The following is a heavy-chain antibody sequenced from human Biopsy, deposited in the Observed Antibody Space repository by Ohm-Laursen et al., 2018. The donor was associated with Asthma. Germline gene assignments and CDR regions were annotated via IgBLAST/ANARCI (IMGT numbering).Heavy chain of an antibody. Sequence: GASVKVSCKTSGYTFNSAGITWVRQAPGQGLAWMGWISVYNGNTKVAQKLQDRVTMITDTSTSTAYMELRSLRSDYTAVYFCARAVDYSHYYGIDVWGQGTTVTVS. J-gene: IGHJ6*02. CDR1: GYTFNSAG. CDR2: ISVYNGNT. CDR3: ARAVDYSHYYGIDV. V-gene: IGHV1-18*01. D-gene: IGHD3-10*01.